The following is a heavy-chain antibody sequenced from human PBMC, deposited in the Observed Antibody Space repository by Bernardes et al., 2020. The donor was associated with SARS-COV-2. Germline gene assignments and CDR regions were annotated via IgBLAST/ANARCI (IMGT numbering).Heavy chain of an antibody. J-gene: IGHJ4*02. CDR3: ARNVDPLVTLFDS. CDR1: GYTSTSYH. CDR2: ISAYIGNT. V-gene: IGHV1-18*01. D-gene: IGHD6-13*01. Sequence: ASMKVSCKASGYTSTSYHISWVRQAPGQGLEGMGWISAYIGNTKYAQKFQGRVTMTTDTSTSTAYMELRSLRSDDTAVYYCARNVDPLVTLFDSWGQGTLVTVSS.